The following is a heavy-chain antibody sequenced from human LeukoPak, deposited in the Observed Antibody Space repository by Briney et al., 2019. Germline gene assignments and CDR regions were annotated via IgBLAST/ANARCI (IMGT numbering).Heavy chain of an antibody. CDR3: AKDGGEGAVARYYFVY. J-gene: IGHJ4*02. Sequence: GGSLRLSCAASGLTFSSYGIHWVRQAPGKGLEWVAFIRYDGSNKYYADSVTGRFTISRDNSKNTLYLQMNSLRAEDTAVYYCAKDGGEGAVARYYFVYWGQGALVTVSS. V-gene: IGHV3-30*02. D-gene: IGHD6-19*01. CDR1: GLTFSSYG. CDR2: IRYDGSNK.